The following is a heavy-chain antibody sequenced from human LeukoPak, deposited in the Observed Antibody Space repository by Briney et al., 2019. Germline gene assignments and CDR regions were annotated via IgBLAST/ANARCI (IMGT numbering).Heavy chain of an antibody. J-gene: IGHJ6*02. CDR3: ARGACTSCYNYYYGMDV. CDR1: GFTFSSYS. Sequence: GGSLRLSCAASGFTFSSYSMNWVRQAPGKGLEWVSSISSRSYIYYADSVKGRFTISRDNAKNSLYLQMNSLRAEDTAVYYCARGACTSCYNYYYGMDVWGQGTTVTVSS. D-gene: IGHD2-2*02. CDR2: ISSRSYI. V-gene: IGHV3-21*01.